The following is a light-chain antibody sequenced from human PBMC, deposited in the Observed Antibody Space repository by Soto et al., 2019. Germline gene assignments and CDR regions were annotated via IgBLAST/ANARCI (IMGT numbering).Light chain of an antibody. CDR2: KAS. J-gene: IGKJ1*01. Sequence: DIQMMQSHATLSASVEGVDPGTCRASQRISSWLAWYQQKPGKAPKLLIYKASSLESGVPSRFSGSGSGTEFALSIRSLQSGDFAPYYCQHYNSFSHTFGQGTKVDIK. V-gene: IGKV1-5*03. CDR1: QRISSW. CDR3: QHYNSFSHT.